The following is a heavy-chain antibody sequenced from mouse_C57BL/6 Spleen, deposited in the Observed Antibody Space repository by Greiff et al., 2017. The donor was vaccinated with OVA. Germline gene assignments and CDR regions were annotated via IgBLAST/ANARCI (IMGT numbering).Heavy chain of an antibody. J-gene: IGHJ4*01. CDR1: GYTFTSYG. Sequence: QVQLKESGAELARPGASVKLSCKASGYTFTSYGISWVKQRTGQGLEWIGEIYPRSGNTYYNEKFKGKATLTADKSSSTAYMELRSLTSEDSAVYFCARIYYGSSYVNYYAMDYWGQGTSVTVSS. CDR3: ARIYYGSSYVNYYAMDY. D-gene: IGHD1-1*01. CDR2: IYPRSGNT. V-gene: IGHV1-81*01.